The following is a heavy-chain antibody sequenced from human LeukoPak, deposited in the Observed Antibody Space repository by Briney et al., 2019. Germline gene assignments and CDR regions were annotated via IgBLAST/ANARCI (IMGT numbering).Heavy chain of an antibody. V-gene: IGHV3-53*01. CDR1: GFSFGSYG. J-gene: IGHJ4*02. CDR2: IYSGGRT. D-gene: IGHD6-13*01. Sequence: GGSLRLSCAASGFSFGSYGMHWVRQAPGKGLEWVSVIYSGGRTFYADSVKGRFIISRDNSQNTLSLQLNSLRAEDTAVYYCARGDRAAAGFDYWGQGALVTVSS. CDR3: ARGDRAAAGFDY.